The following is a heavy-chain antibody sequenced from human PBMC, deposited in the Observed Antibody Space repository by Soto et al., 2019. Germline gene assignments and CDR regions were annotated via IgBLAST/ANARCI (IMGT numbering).Heavy chain of an antibody. CDR1: GFTFSSYA. CDR3: VSYASYYYYYGMDV. J-gene: IGHJ6*02. Sequence: PGGSLRLSCAASGFTFSSYAMSWVRQAPGKGLEWVSAISGSGGSTYYADSVKGRFTISRDNSKNTLYLQMNSLRAEDTAVYYCVSYASYYYYYGMDVWGQGTTVTISS. V-gene: IGHV3-23*01. D-gene: IGHD2-2*01. CDR2: ISGSGGST.